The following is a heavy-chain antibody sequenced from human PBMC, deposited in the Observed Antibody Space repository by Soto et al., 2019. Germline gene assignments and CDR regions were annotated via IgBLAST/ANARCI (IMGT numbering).Heavy chain of an antibody. CDR3: ARQLDGYNRPPYYYYGMDV. V-gene: IGHV5-51*01. Sequence: GESLKISCKGSGYSFTSYWIGWVRQMPGKGLEWMGIIYPGDSDTRYSPSFQGQVTISADKSISTAYLQWSSLKASDTAMYYCARQLDGYNRPPYYYYGMDVWGQGTTVTVSS. CDR1: GYSFTSYW. J-gene: IGHJ6*02. D-gene: IGHD5-12*01. CDR2: IYPGDSDT.